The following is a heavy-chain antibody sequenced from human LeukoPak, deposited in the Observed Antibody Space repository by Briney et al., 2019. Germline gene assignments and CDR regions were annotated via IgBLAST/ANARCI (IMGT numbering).Heavy chain of an antibody. D-gene: IGHD3-10*01. CDR2: IYYSGST. J-gene: IGHJ4*02. Sequence: GSLRLSCAASGFTFSSYAMSWVRQAPGKGLEWIGSIYYSGSTYYNPSLKSRVTISVDTSKNQFSLKLSSVTAADTAVYYSATFPLWGSGSFPPSGYWGQGTLVTVSS. V-gene: IGHV4-59*05. CDR1: GFTFSSYA. CDR3: ATFPLWGSGSFPPSGY.